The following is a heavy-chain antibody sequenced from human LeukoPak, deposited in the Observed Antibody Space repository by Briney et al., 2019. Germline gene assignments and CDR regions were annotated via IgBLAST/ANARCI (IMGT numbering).Heavy chain of an antibody. CDR2: IYYSGST. Sequence: PSETLSLTCTVSGGSISSYYWSWIRQPPGKGLEWIGYIYYSGSTNYNPSLKSRVTISVDTSKNQFSLKLSSVTAADTAVYYCARFRSGLGYWFDPWGQGTLVTVSP. V-gene: IGHV4-59*08. J-gene: IGHJ5*02. CDR3: ARFRSGLGYWFDP. CDR1: GGSISSYY. D-gene: IGHD3-3*01.